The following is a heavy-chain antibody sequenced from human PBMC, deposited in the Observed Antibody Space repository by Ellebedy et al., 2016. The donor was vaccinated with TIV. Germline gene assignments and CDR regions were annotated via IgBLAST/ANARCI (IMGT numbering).Heavy chain of an antibody. J-gene: IGHJ4*02. CDR3: ARGGGGGTDY. CDR2: IYYSGSA. V-gene: IGHV4-39*01. Sequence: SETLSLXXTVSGGSISSSDYYWTWIRQPPGKGLEWIGSIYYSGSAFYNPSLKSRVTISVDTSKNQFSLKLSSVTAADRAVYYCARGGGGGTDYWGQGTLVTVSS. CDR1: GGSISSSDYY. D-gene: IGHD3-16*01.